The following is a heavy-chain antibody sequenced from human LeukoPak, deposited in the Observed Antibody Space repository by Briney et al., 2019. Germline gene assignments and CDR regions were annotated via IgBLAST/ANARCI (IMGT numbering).Heavy chain of an antibody. D-gene: IGHD4-11*01. CDR2: IYHSGST. CDR3: ARHGRRYSNYLNPYYFDY. CDR1: GGSISSNNW. J-gene: IGHJ4*02. Sequence: SGTLSLTCAVSGGSISSNNWWSWVRQPPGRGLEWIGEIYHSGSTNYNPSLKSRVTISVDKAKNQFSLKLSSVTAADTAVYYCARHGRRYSNYLNPYYFDYWGQGTLVTVSS. V-gene: IGHV4-4*02.